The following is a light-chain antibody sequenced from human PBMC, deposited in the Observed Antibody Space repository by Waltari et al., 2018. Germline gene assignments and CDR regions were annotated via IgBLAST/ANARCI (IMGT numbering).Light chain of an antibody. CDR3: QHRSSWPYS. CDR2: DAS. J-gene: IGKJ2*03. CDR1: QSVGRF. V-gene: IGKV3-11*01. Sequence: EIVLTQSPATLSLSPGEGATLSCRASQSVGRFLAWYQQKPGQAPRLLIYDASNRATGIPARFSASGSGTDFTLTLSSLEPEDFAVYYCQHRSSWPYSFGQGTKLEI.